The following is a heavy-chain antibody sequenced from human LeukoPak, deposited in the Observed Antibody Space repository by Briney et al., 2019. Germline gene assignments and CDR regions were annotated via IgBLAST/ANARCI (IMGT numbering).Heavy chain of an antibody. Sequence: PGGSLRLSCAASGFTFSRDSMNWVRQAPGKGLEWVSSISSSSSYIYYADSVKGRFTISRDNAKNSLYLQMNSLRAEDTAVYYCATTPGIAVSDYWGQGTLVTVSS. CDR1: GFTFSRDS. J-gene: IGHJ4*02. CDR3: ATTPGIAVSDY. CDR2: ISSSSSYI. D-gene: IGHD6-19*01. V-gene: IGHV3-21*01.